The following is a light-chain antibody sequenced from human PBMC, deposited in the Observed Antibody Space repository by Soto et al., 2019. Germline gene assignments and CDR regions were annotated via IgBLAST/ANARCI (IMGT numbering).Light chain of an antibody. CDR2: AAS. Sequence: DIQMTQSPSSLSASVGDRVTITCRASQGISNYLAWYQQKPGKVPKLLIYAASTLQPGVPSRFSGSGSGTDFTLTISSLQPEDVATYYCQKYNSAPQWTFGQGTKLEIK. V-gene: IGKV1-27*01. J-gene: IGKJ2*02. CDR3: QKYNSAPQWT. CDR1: QGISNY.